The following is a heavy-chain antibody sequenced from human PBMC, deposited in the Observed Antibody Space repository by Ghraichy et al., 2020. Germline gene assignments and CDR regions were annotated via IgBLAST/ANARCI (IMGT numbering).Heavy chain of an antibody. Sequence: GGSLRLSCSASGFTFSSYAMHWVRQAPGKGLEYVSAISSNGGSTYYADSVKGRFTISRDNSKNTLYLQMSSLRAEDTAVYYCVKGDGIKLYSSSWPFDYWGQGTLVTVSS. V-gene: IGHV3-64D*06. D-gene: IGHD6-13*01. CDR1: GFTFSSYA. CDR2: ISSNGGST. J-gene: IGHJ4*02. CDR3: VKGDGIKLYSSSWPFDY.